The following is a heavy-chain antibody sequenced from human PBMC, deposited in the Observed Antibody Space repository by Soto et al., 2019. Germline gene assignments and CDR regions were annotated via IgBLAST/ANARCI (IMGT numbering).Heavy chain of an antibody. D-gene: IGHD6-19*01. V-gene: IGHV4-39*01. J-gene: IGHJ4*02. CDR2: IYYSGST. CDR1: GGSISSSSYY. CDR3: YLTGWYSSGWYNFDF. Sequence: SQTMSLTCTVYGGSISSSSYYWGWIRQPPGKGLEWIGSIYYSGSTHYNPSLKSAVTISADTSKNQFSLKLSSVTAADTAVYYCYLTGWYSSGWYNFDFWGQGTLVTVSS.